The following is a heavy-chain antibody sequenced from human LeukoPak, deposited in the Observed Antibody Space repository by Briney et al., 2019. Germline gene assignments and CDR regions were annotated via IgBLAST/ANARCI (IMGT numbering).Heavy chain of an antibody. V-gene: IGHV4-34*01. J-gene: IGHJ6*04. D-gene: IGHD4-17*01. CDR3: ARDHPPLSDGDYYYYGMDV. CDR2: INHSGST. CDR1: GGSFSGYY. Sequence: SETLSLTCAVYGGSFSGYYWSWIRQPPGKGLEWIGEINHSGSTNYNPSLKSRVTISVDTSKNQFSLKLSSVTAADTAVYYCARDHPPLSDGDYYYYGMDVWGEGTTVTVSS.